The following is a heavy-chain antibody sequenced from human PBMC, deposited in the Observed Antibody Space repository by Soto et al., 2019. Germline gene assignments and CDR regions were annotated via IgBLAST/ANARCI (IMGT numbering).Heavy chain of an antibody. CDR2: INHSGNT. D-gene: IGHD1-26*01. J-gene: IGHJ6*02. CDR1: GGSFSGYY. Sequence: SETLSLTCAVYGGSFSGYYWGWICQPPGKGLEWIGEINHSGNTNSNPSLKSRVTISVDMSKNQFSLNLTSVTAADTAVYYCTGRWHYYYGMDVWAQGTTVT. CDR3: TGRWHYYYGMDV. V-gene: IGHV4-34*01.